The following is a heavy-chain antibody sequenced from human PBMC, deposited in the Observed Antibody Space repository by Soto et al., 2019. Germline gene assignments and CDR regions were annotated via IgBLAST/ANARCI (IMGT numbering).Heavy chain of an antibody. Sequence: QVKLVQSGAEVKTPGSSVKVSCQASGGTFSSYAISWVRQAPGQGLEWMGGIIPISGTANYAQGFQCRVTITTEESKSTEYNDVSSQRPEYTAVYNCAREIIGSRWYFPYYYGMDLSGQGSTDSGS. CDR2: IIPISGTA. V-gene: IGHV1-69*05. J-gene: IGHJ6*02. D-gene: IGHD6-19*01. CDR3: AREIIGSRWYFPYYYGMDL. CDR1: GGTFSSYA.